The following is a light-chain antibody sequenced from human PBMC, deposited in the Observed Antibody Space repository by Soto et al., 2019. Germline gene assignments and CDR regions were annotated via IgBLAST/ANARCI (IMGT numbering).Light chain of an antibody. Sequence: EIVMTHSPDTLSVSPGERVALSCRASQNVGTNLAWYQQKPGQAPRLLIYDASNRATGIPARFSGSGSGTDFTLTISSLEPEDFAVYYCQQYHYWPPIFGQGTRLEIK. J-gene: IGKJ5*01. V-gene: IGKV3D-15*01. CDR3: QQYHYWPPI. CDR1: QNVGTN. CDR2: DAS.